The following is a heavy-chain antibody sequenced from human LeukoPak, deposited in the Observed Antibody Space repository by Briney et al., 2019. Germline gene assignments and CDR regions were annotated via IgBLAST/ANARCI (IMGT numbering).Heavy chain of an antibody. CDR2: ISSSSSYI. J-gene: IGHJ4*02. D-gene: IGHD6-13*01. Sequence: GGSLRLSCAASGFTFSSYSMNWVRQAPGKGLEWVSSISSSSSYIYYADSVEGRFTISRDNAKNSLYLQMNSLRAEDTAVYYCATAPGIAAAGIDYWGQGTLVTVSS. V-gene: IGHV3-21*04. CDR3: ATAPGIAAAGIDY. CDR1: GFTFSSYS.